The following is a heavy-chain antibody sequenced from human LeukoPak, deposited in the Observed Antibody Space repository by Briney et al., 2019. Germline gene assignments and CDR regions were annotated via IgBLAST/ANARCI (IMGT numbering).Heavy chain of an antibody. Sequence: PGGSLRLSCAASGFTVSSNYMSWVRQAPGKGLEWVSVIYSGGSTYYADSVKGRFTISRDNSKNTLYLQMNSLRAEDTAVYYCARGGDTAMVGLDYWGLGTLVTVSS. CDR1: GFTVSSNY. D-gene: IGHD5-18*01. J-gene: IGHJ4*02. CDR3: ARGGDTAMVGLDY. CDR2: IYSGGST. V-gene: IGHV3-53*01.